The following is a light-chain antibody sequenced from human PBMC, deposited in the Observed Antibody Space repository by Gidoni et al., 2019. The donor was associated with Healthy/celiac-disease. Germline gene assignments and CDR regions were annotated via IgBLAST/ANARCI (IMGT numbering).Light chain of an antibody. CDR2: GAS. CDR3: QQYGSSPGT. CDR1: QRVSSCY. Sequence: EIVLTQSPGTLSLSPGERATLACRASQRVSSCYLAWYQQKPGQAPRLLIYGASSRATGIPDRFSGSGSGTDFTLTISRLEPEDFAVYYCQQYGSSPGTFXXXSKVEIK. J-gene: IGKJ1*01. V-gene: IGKV3-20*01.